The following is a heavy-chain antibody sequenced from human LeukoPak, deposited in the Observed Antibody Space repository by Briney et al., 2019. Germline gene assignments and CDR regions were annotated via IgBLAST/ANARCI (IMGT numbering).Heavy chain of an antibody. D-gene: IGHD2/OR15-2a*01. Sequence: GGSLRLSCAASGFTFSSYGMSWVRQAPGKGLEWVSAISGSGGSTYYADSVKGRFTISRDNSKNTLYLQMNSLRSEDTAVYYCATALTVSMATGGYYFDYWGQGTLVTVSS. CDR2: ISGSGGST. CDR3: ATALTVSMATGGYYFDY. CDR1: GFTFSSYG. V-gene: IGHV3-23*01. J-gene: IGHJ4*02.